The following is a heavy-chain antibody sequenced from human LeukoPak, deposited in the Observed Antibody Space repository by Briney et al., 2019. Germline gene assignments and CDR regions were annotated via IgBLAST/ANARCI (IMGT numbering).Heavy chain of an antibody. D-gene: IGHD5-18*01. CDR3: ASGDTAMVTPTYYYCYYGMDV. V-gene: IGHV1-18*01. CDR2: ISAYNGNT. J-gene: IGHJ6*02. Sequence: ASVKVSCKASGYTFTSYGISWVRQAPGQGLEWMGWISAYNGNTNYAQKLQGRVTMTTDTSTSTAYMELRSLRSDDTAVYYCASGDTAMVTPTYYYCYYGMDVWGQGTTVTVSS. CDR1: GYTFTSYG.